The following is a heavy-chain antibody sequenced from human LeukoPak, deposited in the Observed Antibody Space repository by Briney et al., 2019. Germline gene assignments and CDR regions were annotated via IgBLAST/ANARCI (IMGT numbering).Heavy chain of an antibody. V-gene: IGHV4-59*03. Sequence: PSETLSPTCTVSGGSLSSYYWSWIRQPPAKGLEWIGYIYYSGSTNYNPSLKSRVTISVDTSKNQFSLKLSSATAADTAVYYCATSRELRYFDWLFPYYYYFMDVRGKQSTVTVSS. CDR2: IYYSGST. CDR1: GGSLSSYY. D-gene: IGHD3-9*01. J-gene: IGHJ6*03. CDR3: ATSRELRYFDWLFPYYYYFMDV.